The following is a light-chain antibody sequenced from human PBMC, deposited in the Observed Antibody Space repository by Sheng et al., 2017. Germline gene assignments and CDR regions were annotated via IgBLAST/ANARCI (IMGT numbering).Light chain of an antibody. J-gene: IGKJ4*01. V-gene: IGKV3-20*01. CDR3: QQYGSALLT. CDR1: QSVSGSY. CDR2: GAS. Sequence: EVVLTQSPGTLSLSPGERATLSCRASQSVSGSYLAWYQQKPGQAPRLLIYGASVRATGVPDRFSGIGSGTDFSLTISGLEPEDFAVYFCQQYGSALLTFGGGTKVEIK.